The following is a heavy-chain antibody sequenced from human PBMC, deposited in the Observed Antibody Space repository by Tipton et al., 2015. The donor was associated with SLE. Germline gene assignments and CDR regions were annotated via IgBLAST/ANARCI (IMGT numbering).Heavy chain of an antibody. J-gene: IGHJ5*01. CDR3: ARGAYDGGSYCVDS. V-gene: IGHV4-59*01. CDR2: VHYNGNN. D-gene: IGHD1-26*01. Sequence: LRLSCSVSGGSISNYYWSWIRQPPGKGLEWIGYVHYNGNNHNNPSLKSRLTISLDRSKNQFSLNLRSVTATDTAVYYCARGAYDGGSYCVDSWGQGTLVSVSS. CDR1: GGSISNYY.